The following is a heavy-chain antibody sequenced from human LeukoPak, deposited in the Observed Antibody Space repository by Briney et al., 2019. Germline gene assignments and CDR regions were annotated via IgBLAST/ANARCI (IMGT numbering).Heavy chain of an antibody. CDR1: GFTFSSYG. CDR2: ISYDGNSK. V-gene: IGHV3-30*18. J-gene: IGHJ4*02. Sequence: GGSLRLSCAASGFTFSSYGMHWVRQAPGKGLEWVAVISYDGNSKYYADSVKGRFTISRDNSKNTLFLQMNSLRADDTAVFYCAKDGGFYGENFDYWGQGALVTVS. D-gene: IGHD4-17*01. CDR3: AKDGGFYGENFDY.